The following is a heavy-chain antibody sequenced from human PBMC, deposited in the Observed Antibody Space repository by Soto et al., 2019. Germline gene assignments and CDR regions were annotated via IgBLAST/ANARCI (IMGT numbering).Heavy chain of an antibody. CDR1: GYTFSRYA. J-gene: IGHJ4*02. V-gene: IGHV1-3*01. CDR2: INAGEGDR. D-gene: IGHD6-19*01. Sequence: GASVKVSCKASGYTFSRYAIHWVRQAPGERLEWMGWINAGEGDRKYSQKFQDRVTITWDTSATTIYMELRSLRSEDTAVYYCARVRTGLGWDYSGQGTLVTVSS. CDR3: ARVRTGLGWDY.